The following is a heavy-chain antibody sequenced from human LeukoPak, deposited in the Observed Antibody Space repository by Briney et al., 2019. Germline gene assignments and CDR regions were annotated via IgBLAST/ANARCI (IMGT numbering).Heavy chain of an antibody. Sequence: SGGSLRLSCVGYGFTFSNYAMTWVRQAPGKGLEWVSSISFGGGYTFYADSVKGHFTISRDNSRSTLYLQMNNLRAEDTALYYCAKRIDTRGSTHYHDYWGQGTLVTVSS. CDR3: AKRIDTRGSTHYHDY. CDR1: GFTFSNYA. CDR2: ISFGGGYT. J-gene: IGHJ4*02. V-gene: IGHV3-23*01. D-gene: IGHD3-22*01.